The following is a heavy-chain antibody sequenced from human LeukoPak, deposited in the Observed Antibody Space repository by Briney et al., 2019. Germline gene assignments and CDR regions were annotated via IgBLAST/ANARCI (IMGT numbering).Heavy chain of an antibody. Sequence: GGTLRLSCAASGFTFSSYGMSWVRQAPGKGLEWVSAISGSGGSTYYADSVKGRFTISRDNSKNTLYLQMDSLRAEDTAVYYCARAPGYGAAYYFDYWGQGTLVTVSS. D-gene: IGHD1-1*01. V-gene: IGHV3-23*01. CDR1: GFTFSSYG. J-gene: IGHJ4*02. CDR2: ISGSGGST. CDR3: ARAPGYGAAYYFDY.